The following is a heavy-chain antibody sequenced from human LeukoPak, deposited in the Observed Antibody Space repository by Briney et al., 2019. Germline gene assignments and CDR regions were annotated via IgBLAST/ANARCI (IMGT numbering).Heavy chain of an antibody. CDR2: INHSGST. CDR1: GGSFSGYY. Sequence: SETLSLTCSVYGGSFSGYYWSWIRQPPGKGLEWIGEINHSGSTNYNPSLKSRVTISVDTSKKQFSLKLSSVTAADTAVYYCAAMVRGDNFDYWGQGTLVTVSS. V-gene: IGHV4-34*01. CDR3: AAMVRGDNFDY. D-gene: IGHD3-10*01. J-gene: IGHJ4*02.